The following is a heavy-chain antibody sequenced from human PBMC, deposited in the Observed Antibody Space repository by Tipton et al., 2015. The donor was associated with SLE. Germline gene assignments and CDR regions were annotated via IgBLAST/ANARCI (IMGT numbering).Heavy chain of an antibody. Sequence: GSLRLSCAVSGGSISSSNWWSWIRQPPGKGLEWIGEINHSGSTNYNPSLKSRVTISVDTSKNQFSLKLSSVTAADTAVYYCARGPEQWLVNPHYFDYWGQGTLVTVSS. D-gene: IGHD6-19*01. J-gene: IGHJ4*02. CDR2: INHSGST. V-gene: IGHV4-4*02. CDR1: GGSISSSNW. CDR3: ARGPEQWLVNPHYFDY.